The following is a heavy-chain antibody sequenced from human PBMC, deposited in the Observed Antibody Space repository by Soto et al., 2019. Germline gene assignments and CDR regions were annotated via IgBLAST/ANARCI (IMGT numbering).Heavy chain of an antibody. CDR3: TTDQPSSFSYSRTWFEFHY. CDR1: GFTCSNAW. J-gene: IGHJ4*02. Sequence: GRYLRLSSAASGFTCSNAWMNWVLLALGKGLEWVGRIKSKTDGGTTDYAAPVKGRFTISRDDSKNTLYLQMNSLKTEDSAVYYCTTDQPSSFSYSRTWFEFHYWDQATLVSLSS. CDR2: IKSKTDGGTT. V-gene: IGHV3-15*07. D-gene: IGHD6-13*01.